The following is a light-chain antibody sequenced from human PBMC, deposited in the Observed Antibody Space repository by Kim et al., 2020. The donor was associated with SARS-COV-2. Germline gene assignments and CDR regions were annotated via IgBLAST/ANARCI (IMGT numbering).Light chain of an antibody. CDR2: EVT. V-gene: IGLV2-14*01. Sequence: SITISCTGTSSNIDDYNYVSWYQQHPGKAPKLMIYEVTKRPAGVSYRFSGSKSGNTASLTIAGFQAEDEADYYCSSYTSSSGQRVFGGGTQLTVL. CDR3: SSYTSSSGQRV. CDR1: SSNIDDYNY. J-gene: IGLJ3*02.